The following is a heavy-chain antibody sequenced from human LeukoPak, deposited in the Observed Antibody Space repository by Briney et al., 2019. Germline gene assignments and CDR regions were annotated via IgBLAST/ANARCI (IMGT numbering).Heavy chain of an antibody. D-gene: IGHD6-19*01. J-gene: IGHJ4*02. V-gene: IGHV4-34*01. Sequence: SETLSLTCAVYGGSFSGYYWSWIRQPPGKGLEWIGEINHSGSTNYNPSLKSRVTISVDTSKNQFSLKLSSVTAADTAVYYCARASGWHFFDYWGQGTLVTVSS. CDR1: GGSFSGYY. CDR3: ARASGWHFFDY. CDR2: INHSGST.